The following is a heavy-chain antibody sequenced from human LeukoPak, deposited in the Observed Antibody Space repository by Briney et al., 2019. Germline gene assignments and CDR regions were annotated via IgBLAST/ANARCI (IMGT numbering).Heavy chain of an antibody. V-gene: IGHV4-39*01. CDR3: ARHIIAARVFDY. D-gene: IGHD6-6*01. CDR1: GASITSSSYS. CDR2: IYYSGTT. Sequence: KASETLSLTCTVSGASITSSSYSWGWIRQPPGKGLEWIGNIYYSGTTYYNPSLKSRVTISVDTSKNQFPLKLSSVTAADTAVYYCARHIIAARVFDYWGQGTLVTVSS. J-gene: IGHJ4*02.